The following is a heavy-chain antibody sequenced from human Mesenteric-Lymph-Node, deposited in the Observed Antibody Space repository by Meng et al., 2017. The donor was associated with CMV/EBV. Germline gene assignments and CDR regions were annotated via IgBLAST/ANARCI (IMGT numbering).Heavy chain of an antibody. D-gene: IGHD3-10*01. CDR1: GFTFNTYW. CDR3: AKDKLGAMVRGAFFDS. CDR2: ISGGGGST. J-gene: IGHJ4*02. V-gene: IGHV3-23*01. Sequence: GGSLRLSCAASGFTFNTYWMHWVRQAPGKGLEWVSAISGGGGSTYYADSVKGRFTISRDNSENTLYLQMNSLRAEDTAVYYCAKDKLGAMVRGAFFDSWGQGTLVTAPQ.